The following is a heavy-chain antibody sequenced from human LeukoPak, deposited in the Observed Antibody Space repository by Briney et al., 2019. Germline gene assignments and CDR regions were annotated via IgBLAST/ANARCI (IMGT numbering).Heavy chain of an antibody. D-gene: IGHD6-13*01. CDR1: GYTFRSYW. Sequence: PGGSLRLSCAASGYTFRSYWMNWVPQAPGKGLEWVANIKQDGSEKYTMDSVKGLFTTSTDNTTNSYYLQMKTPRPPHTPAYYRCDSRSCFFDDWGEGSLVTVSS. J-gene: IGHJ4*02. V-gene: IGHV3-7*01. CDR3: CDSRSCFFDD. CDR2: IKQDGSEK.